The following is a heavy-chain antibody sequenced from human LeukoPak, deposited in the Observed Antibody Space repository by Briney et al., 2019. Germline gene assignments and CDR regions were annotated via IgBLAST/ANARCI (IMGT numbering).Heavy chain of an antibody. D-gene: IGHD1-26*01. V-gene: IGHV3-74*01. J-gene: IGHJ4*02. CDR2: ISSDGSST. Sequence: GGSLRLSCAASGFTFSSNWMYWVRQAPGKGLVRVSYISSDGSSTNYADSVKGRFTISRDNAKNTLYVQMNSPRADDTAVYYCARGRPGNYFDYWGQGTLVTVSS. CDR1: GFTFSSNW. CDR3: ARGRPGNYFDY.